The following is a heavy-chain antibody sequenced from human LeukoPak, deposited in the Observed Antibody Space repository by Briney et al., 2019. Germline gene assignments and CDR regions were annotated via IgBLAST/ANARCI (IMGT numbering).Heavy chain of an antibody. CDR1: VGSFRGYY. CDR2: INHSGST. V-gene: IGHV4-34*01. CDR3: ARGFGYGDYAVDY. D-gene: IGHD4-17*01. J-gene: IGHJ4*02. Sequence: PSETLSLTCAFCVGSFRGYYWTWIRQPPTKGLEWIGEINHSGSTNYNPSVKSRVTISVDTSKNQFSLKLSSVTAADTAVYYCARGFGYGDYAVDYWGQGTLVTVSS.